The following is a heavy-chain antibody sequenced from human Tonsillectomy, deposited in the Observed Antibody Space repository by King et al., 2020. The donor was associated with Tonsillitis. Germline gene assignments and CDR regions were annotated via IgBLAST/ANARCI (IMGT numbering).Heavy chain of an antibody. V-gene: IGHV6-1*01. J-gene: IGHJ6*02. CDR1: GDSVSSNSAA. CDR2: TYYRSKWFN. Sequence: VQLPQSGPGLVKPSQTLSLTCAISGDSVSSNSAAWNWIRQSPSRGLEWLGRTYYRSKWFNDYAVSVKSRITINPDTSKNQFSLQLNSVTPEDTAVYYCARAGLDTAMVSLAYYYYYNMDVWGQGTTVTVSS. D-gene: IGHD5-18*01. CDR3: ARAGLDTAMVSLAYYYYYNMDV.